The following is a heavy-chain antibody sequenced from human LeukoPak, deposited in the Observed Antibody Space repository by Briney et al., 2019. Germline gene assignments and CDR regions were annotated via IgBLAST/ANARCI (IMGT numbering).Heavy chain of an antibody. CDR3: ARLPPRQYNWNYGVDY. D-gene: IGHD1-7*01. J-gene: IGHJ4*02. CDR1: GYSFTSYW. CDR2: IYPGDSDT. Sequence: GESLKISCKGSGYSFTSYWIGWVRQMPGKGLEWMGIIYPGDSDTRYSPSLQGQVTISADKSISTAYLQWSSLKASDTAMYYCARLPPRQYNWNYGVDYWGQGTLVTVSS. V-gene: IGHV5-51*01.